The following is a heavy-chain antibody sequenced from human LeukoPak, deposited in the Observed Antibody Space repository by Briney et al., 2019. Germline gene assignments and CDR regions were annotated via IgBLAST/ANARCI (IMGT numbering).Heavy chain of an antibody. CDR2: INQDGSDK. Sequence: GGSLRLSCAASGFTFSTFWMSWVRQAPGKGLEWVANINQDGSDKYYVDSMKGRFTVSRDNAKNSLYLQMDSLRDEDTAVYHCARGGTHVSDYWGQGTLVTVSS. D-gene: IGHD3-16*01. CDR1: GFTFSTFW. V-gene: IGHV3-7*01. J-gene: IGHJ4*02. CDR3: ARGGTHVSDY.